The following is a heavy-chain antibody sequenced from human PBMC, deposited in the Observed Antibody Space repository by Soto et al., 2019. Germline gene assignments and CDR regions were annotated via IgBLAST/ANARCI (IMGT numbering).Heavy chain of an antibody. CDR2: IIPIFGTA. CDR1: GGTFSSYA. J-gene: IGHJ4*02. CDR3: ARGNARAAADFDY. V-gene: IGHV1-69*13. Sequence: SVKVSCKASGGTFSSYAISWVRQAPGQGLEWMGGIIPIFGTANYAQKFQGRVTITADESTSTAYMELSSLRSEDTAVYYCARGNARAAADFDYWGQGTLVTVSS. D-gene: IGHD6-13*01.